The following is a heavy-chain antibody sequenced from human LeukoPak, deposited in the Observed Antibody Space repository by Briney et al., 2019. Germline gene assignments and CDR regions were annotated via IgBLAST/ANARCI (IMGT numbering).Heavy chain of an antibody. CDR3: ASTLGGYSYGYELGY. D-gene: IGHD5-18*01. CDR1: GGSISSYY. V-gene: IGHV4-59*01. J-gene: IGHJ4*02. CDR2: IYYSGST. Sequence: SETLSLTCTVSGGSISSYYWSWIRQPPGKGLEWIGHIYYSGSTNYNPSLKSRVTISVDTSKNQFSLKLSSVTAADTAVYYCASTLGGYSYGYELGYWGQGTLVTVSS.